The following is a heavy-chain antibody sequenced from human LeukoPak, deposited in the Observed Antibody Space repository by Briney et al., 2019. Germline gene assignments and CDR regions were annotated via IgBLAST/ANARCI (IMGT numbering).Heavy chain of an antibody. D-gene: IGHD4-11*01. CDR2: IIPIFGTA. CDR1: GGTFSSYA. V-gene: IGHV1-69*05. CDR3: ALSPYSSGGWYFDL. J-gene: IGHJ2*01. Sequence: ASVKVSCKASGGTFSSYAISWVRQAPGQGLEWMGGIIPIFGTANYAQKFQGRVTITTDESTSTAYMELSSLRSEDTAVYYCALSPYSSGGWYFDLWGRGTLVTVST.